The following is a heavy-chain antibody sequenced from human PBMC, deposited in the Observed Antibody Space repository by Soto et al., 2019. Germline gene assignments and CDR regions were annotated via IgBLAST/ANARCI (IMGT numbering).Heavy chain of an antibody. CDR1: GFTFSSYA. J-gene: IGHJ5*02. Sequence: QVQLVESGGGVVQPGRSLRLSCAASGFTFSSYAMHWVRQAPGKGLEWVAVISYDGSNKYYADSVKGRFTISRDNSKNTLYRQRNSLRAEDKAVYYGARDRGRGDYDSSERWFDPWGQGTLVTVSS. CDR2: ISYDGSNK. D-gene: IGHD3-22*01. V-gene: IGHV3-30-3*01. CDR3: ARDRGRGDYDSSERWFDP.